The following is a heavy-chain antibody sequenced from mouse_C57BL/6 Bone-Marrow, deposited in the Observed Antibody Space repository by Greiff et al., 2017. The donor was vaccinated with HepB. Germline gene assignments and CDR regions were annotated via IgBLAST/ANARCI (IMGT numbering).Heavy chain of an antibody. V-gene: IGHV1-20*01. J-gene: IGHJ4*01. D-gene: IGHD1-1*01. CDR2: INPYNGDT. CDR1: GYSFTGYF. Sequence: VQLQQSGPELVKPGDSVKISCKASGYSFTGYFMNWVMQSHGKSLEWIGRINPYNGDTFYNQKFKGKATLTVDKSSSTAHMELRSLTSEDSAVYYCAPNDYGSSYGAMDYWGQGTSVTVSS. CDR3: APNDYGSSYGAMDY.